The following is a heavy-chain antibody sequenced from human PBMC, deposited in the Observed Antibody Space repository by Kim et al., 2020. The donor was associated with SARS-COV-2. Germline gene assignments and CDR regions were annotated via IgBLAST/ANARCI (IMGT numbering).Heavy chain of an antibody. D-gene: IGHD3-3*01. V-gene: IGHV3-23*01. CDR1: GFTFSSYA. J-gene: IGHJ4*02. Sequence: GGSLRPSCAASGFTFSSYAMSWVRQAPGKGLEWVSAISGSGGSTYYADSVKGRFTISRDNSKNTLYLQMNSLRAEDTAVYYCAKDPHYDFWSGYVFDYWGQGALVTVSS. CDR2: ISGSGGST. CDR3: AKDPHYDFWSGYVFDY.